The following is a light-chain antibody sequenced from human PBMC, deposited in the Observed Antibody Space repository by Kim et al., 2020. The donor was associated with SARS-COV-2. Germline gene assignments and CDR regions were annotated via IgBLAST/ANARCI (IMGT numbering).Light chain of an antibody. CDR3: QQSYSTPGFT. V-gene: IGKV1-39*01. CDR1: QRISSY. Sequence: SVGDRVTITCRASQRISSYLNWYQQKPGKAPKLLIYAASSLQSGVPSRFSGSGSGTDFTLTISSLQPEDFATYYCQQSYSTPGFTFGPGTKVDIK. CDR2: AAS. J-gene: IGKJ3*01.